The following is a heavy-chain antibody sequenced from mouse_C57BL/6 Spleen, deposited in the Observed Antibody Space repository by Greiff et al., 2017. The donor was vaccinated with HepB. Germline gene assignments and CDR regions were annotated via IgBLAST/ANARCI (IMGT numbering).Heavy chain of an antibody. CDR1: GYTFTDYY. CDR2: INPNNGGT. CDR3: ARGYYGSDFEY. V-gene: IGHV1-26*01. Sequence: VQLQQSGPELVKPGASVKISCKASGYTFTDYYMNWVKQSHGKSLEWIGDINPNNGGTSYNQKFKGKATLTVDKSSSTAYMELRSLTSEDSAVYYCARGYYGSDFEYWGQGTTLTVSS. D-gene: IGHD1-1*01. J-gene: IGHJ2*01.